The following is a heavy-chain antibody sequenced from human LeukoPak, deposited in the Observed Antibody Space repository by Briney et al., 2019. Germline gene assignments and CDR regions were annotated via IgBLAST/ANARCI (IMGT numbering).Heavy chain of an antibody. CDR3: ARDGSSGWYGVYYFDY. CDR1: GFTFSSYS. Sequence: TGGSLRLSCAASGFTFSSYSMNWVRQAPGKGLEWVSSISSSSSYIYYADSVKGRFTISRDNAKNSLYLQMNSLRAEDTAVYYCARDGSSGWYGVYYFDYWGQGTLVTVSS. J-gene: IGHJ4*02. D-gene: IGHD6-19*01. CDR2: ISSSSSYI. V-gene: IGHV3-21*01.